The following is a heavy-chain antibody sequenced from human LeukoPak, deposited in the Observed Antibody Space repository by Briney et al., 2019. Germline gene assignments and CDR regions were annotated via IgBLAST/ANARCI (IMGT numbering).Heavy chain of an antibody. J-gene: IGHJ4*02. Sequence: PGGSLRLSCAASGFTLSSYAMSWVRQAPGKGLEWVSAISGSGGSTYYADSVKGRFTISRDNSKNTLYLQMNSLRAEDTAVYYCAKVAPTYYDFWSGYCMDYWGQGTLVTVSS. D-gene: IGHD3-3*01. V-gene: IGHV3-23*01. CDR3: AKVAPTYYDFWSGYCMDY. CDR1: GFTLSSYA. CDR2: ISGSGGST.